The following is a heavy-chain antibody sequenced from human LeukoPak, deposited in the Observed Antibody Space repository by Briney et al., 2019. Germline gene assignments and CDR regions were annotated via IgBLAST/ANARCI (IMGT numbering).Heavy chain of an antibody. J-gene: IGHJ3*02. Sequence: SETLSLTCTVSGGSISSYYWSWIRQPAGKGLEWIGRIYTSGSTNYNPSLKSRVTMSVDTSKNQFSLKLSSVTAAGAEVYYSARVCLFGAFGGAPDAFDIWGQGTMVTVSS. CDR2: IYTSGST. D-gene: IGHD3-16*01. CDR3: ARVCLFGAFGGAPDAFDI. CDR1: GGSISSYY. V-gene: IGHV4-4*07.